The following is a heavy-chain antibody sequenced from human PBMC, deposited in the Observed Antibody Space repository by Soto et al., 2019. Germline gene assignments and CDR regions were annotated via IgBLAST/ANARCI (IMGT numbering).Heavy chain of an antibody. V-gene: IGHV3-33*01. Sequence: GGSLRLSCAASGFTFSTYGFHWVRQGPGKGLEWVAVIWYDGSKKYYVDSVKGRFTISRDNSKNTLYLQMNSLRAEDTAVYYCTRDGYSYGFGMDVWGQGTTVTVSS. J-gene: IGHJ6*02. D-gene: IGHD5-18*01. CDR2: IWYDGSKK. CDR1: GFTFSTYG. CDR3: TRDGYSYGFGMDV.